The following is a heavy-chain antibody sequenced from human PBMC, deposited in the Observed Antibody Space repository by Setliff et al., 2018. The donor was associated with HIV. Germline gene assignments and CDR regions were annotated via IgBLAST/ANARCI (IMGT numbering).Heavy chain of an antibody. CDR2: IWTSSSSYI. CDR1: GFTFSSYS. J-gene: IGHJ4*02. D-gene: IGHD3-10*01. Sequence: GGSLRLSCAASGFTFSSYSMNWVRQAPGKGLEWFSNIWTSSSSYIYYADSVKGRFSISRDNAKNSLYLQMNSLRAEDTAVYYCARIPPITMVRGDPFDYWGQGTLVTVSS. V-gene: IGHV3-21*05. CDR3: ARIPPITMVRGDPFDY.